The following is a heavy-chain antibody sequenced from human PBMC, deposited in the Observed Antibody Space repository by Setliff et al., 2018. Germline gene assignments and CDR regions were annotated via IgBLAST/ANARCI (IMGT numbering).Heavy chain of an antibody. V-gene: IGHV4-39*07. CDR1: GASISTTYYY. CDR3: ATDGPVLNGDYIS. J-gene: IGHJ5*02. D-gene: IGHD3-10*01. CDR2: IYQNGIT. Sequence: LSLTCSVSGASISTTYYYWDWIRQSPEKGLEWIGTIYQNGITYYNPSVKSRFTISVDKSRNQFSLSLRSVTAADTAVYYCATDGPVLNGDYISWGQGTLVTVSS.